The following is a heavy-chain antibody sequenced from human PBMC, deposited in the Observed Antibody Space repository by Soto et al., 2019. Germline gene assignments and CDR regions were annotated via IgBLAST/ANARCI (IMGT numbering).Heavy chain of an antibody. J-gene: IGHJ4*02. CDR1: DGSISPYY. CDR2: INYAGTT. CDR3: ARLGGYYQALHS. V-gene: IGHV4-59*08. D-gene: IGHD3-22*01. Sequence: QVQLQESGPGLVKPSETLSLSCTVSDGSISPYYWSWIRQPAGKGLEWIGYINYAGTTTYNHSLKSRFTISVDTSKNEASLKLTSVTAADTAVYYCARLGGYYQALHSWGQVTVVTVSS.